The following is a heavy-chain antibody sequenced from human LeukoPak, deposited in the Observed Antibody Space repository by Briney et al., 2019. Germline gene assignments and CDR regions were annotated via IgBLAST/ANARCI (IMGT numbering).Heavy chain of an antibody. CDR2: INSDGSST. V-gene: IGHV3-74*01. D-gene: IGHD3-22*01. J-gene: IGHJ3*02. CDR3: ARDSVVVIKGGFDAFDI. Sequence: GGSLRLSCAASGFTFSSYWMHWVRQAPGKGLVWVSRINSDGSSTNYADSVKGRFTISRDNAKNTLYLQMNSLRAEDTAVYYCARDSVVVIKGGFDAFDIWGQGTMVTVSS. CDR1: GFTFSSYW.